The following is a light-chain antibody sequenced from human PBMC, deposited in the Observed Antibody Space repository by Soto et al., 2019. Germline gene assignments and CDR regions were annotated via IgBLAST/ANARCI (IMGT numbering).Light chain of an antibody. CDR3: QQYDNQIT. CDR1: QDISNY. V-gene: IGKV1-33*01. Sequence: IQMTQSPSSLSASVGDRVTITCQASQDISNYLNWYQQKPGKAPKLLIYDASNLETGVPSRFSGSGSGTDFTFTISSLQPEDIATYYCQQYDNQITFGQGTRLEIK. CDR2: DAS. J-gene: IGKJ5*01.